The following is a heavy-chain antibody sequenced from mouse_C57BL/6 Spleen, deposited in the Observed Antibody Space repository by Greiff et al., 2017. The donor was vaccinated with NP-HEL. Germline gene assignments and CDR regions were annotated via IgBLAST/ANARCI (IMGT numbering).Heavy chain of an antibody. V-gene: IGHV5-17*01. Sequence: EVQLVESGGGLVKPGGSLKLSCAASGFTFSDYGMHWVRQAPEKGLEWVAYISSGSSTIYYADTVKGRFTISRDNAKNTLFLQMTSLRSEDTAMYYCARPDYYGSSYPYFDVWGTGTTVTVSS. CDR2: ISSGSSTI. J-gene: IGHJ1*03. D-gene: IGHD1-1*01. CDR3: ARPDYYGSSYPYFDV. CDR1: GFTFSDYG.